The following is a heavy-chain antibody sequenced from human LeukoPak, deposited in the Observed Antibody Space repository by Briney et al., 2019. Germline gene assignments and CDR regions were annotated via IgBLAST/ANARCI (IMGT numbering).Heavy chain of an antibody. CDR1: GITFSSYA. D-gene: IGHD3-10*01. V-gene: IGHV3-23*01. CDR2: ISGSGART. J-gene: IGHJ4*02. CDR3: AKGGFGFGELKFDY. Sequence: GGSLRLSRAASGITFSSYAMSWVRQAPGKGLEWVSGISGSGARTYYADSVKGRFTISRDNSKNRMYLQMNSLRAEDTAVYHCAKGGFGFGELKFDYWGQGTLVTVSS.